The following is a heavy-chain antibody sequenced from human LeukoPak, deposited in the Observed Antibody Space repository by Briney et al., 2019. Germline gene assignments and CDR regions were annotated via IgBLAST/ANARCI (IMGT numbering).Heavy chain of an antibody. CDR2: ISYDGSNK. V-gene: IGHV3-30-3*01. J-gene: IGHJ3*02. CDR3: ARGRLALYGSGTRPAFDI. CDR1: GFTFSSYA. D-gene: IGHD3-10*01. Sequence: GGSLRLSCAAPGFTFSSYAMHWVRQAPGKGLEWVAVISYDGSNKYYADSVKGRFTISKDNSKNTLYLQMNSLRAEDTAVYYCARGRLALYGSGTRPAFDIWGQGTMVTVSS.